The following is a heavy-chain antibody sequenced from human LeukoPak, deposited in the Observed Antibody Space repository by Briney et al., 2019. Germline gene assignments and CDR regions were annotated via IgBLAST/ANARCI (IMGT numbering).Heavy chain of an antibody. V-gene: IGHV3-64*01. CDR3: ARNLVVSMNAFDI. J-gene: IGHJ3*02. Sequence: GGSLRLSCAASGFTFSSYAMSWVRQAPGKGLEYVSAISSNGGSTYYANSVKGRFTISRDNSKNTLYLQMGSLRAEDMAVYYCARNLVVSMNAFDIWGQGTMVTVSS. CDR2: ISSNGGST. D-gene: IGHD2/OR15-2a*01. CDR1: GFTFSSYA.